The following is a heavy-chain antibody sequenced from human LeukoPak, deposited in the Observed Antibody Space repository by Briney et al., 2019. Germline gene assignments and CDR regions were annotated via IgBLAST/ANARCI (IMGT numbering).Heavy chain of an antibody. V-gene: IGHV1-69*01. Sequence: GASVKVSCKASGGTFSSYVISWVRQAPGQGLEWMGGIIPISGTANYAQKFQGRVTITADESTSTAYMELSSLTSEDTALYYCAREDGTSGADFECWGQGTLVTVSS. CDR1: GGTFSSYV. CDR3: AREDGTSGADFEC. J-gene: IGHJ4*02. CDR2: IIPISGTA. D-gene: IGHD1-7*01.